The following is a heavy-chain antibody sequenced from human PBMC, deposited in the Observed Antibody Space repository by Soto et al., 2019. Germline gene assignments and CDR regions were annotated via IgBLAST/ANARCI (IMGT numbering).Heavy chain of an antibody. CDR1: GYTFTSYA. CDR3: ARGITLPTPLDY. CDR2: INAGNGST. J-gene: IGHJ4*02. D-gene: IGHD1-20*01. Sequence: GASVKVSCKASGYTFTSYAMHCARQAPGQRLEWMGWINAGNGSTKYSQKFQGRVTITRDTSASTAYMELSSLRSEDTAVYYCARGITLPTPLDYWGQGTLVTVSS. V-gene: IGHV1-3*01.